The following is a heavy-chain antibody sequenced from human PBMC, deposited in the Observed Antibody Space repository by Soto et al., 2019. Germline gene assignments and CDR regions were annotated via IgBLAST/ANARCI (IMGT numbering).Heavy chain of an antibody. D-gene: IGHD2-8*01. Sequence: WASVKVSCKASGYTFTSYAMHWVRQAPGQRLEWMGWINAGNGNTKYSQKFQGRVTITRDTSASTAYMELSSLRSEDTAVYYCARDPKYCTNGVCYHWFDPWGQGTLVTVSS. CDR3: ARDPKYCTNGVCYHWFDP. V-gene: IGHV1-3*01. CDR1: GYTFTSYA. CDR2: INAGNGNT. J-gene: IGHJ5*02.